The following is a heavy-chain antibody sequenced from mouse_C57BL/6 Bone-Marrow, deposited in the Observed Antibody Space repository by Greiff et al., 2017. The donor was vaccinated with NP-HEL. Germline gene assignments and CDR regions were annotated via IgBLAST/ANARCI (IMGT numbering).Heavy chain of an antibody. D-gene: IGHD1-1*01. CDR1: GFTFSSYA. Sequence: EVKVVESGGGLVKPGGSLKLSCAASGFTFSSYAMSWVRQTPEKRLEWVATISDGGSYTYYPDNVKGRFTISRDNAKNNLYLQMSHLKSEDTAMYYCARGGYYYGSSPYWYFDVWGTGTTVTVSS. CDR3: ARGGYYYGSSPYWYFDV. V-gene: IGHV5-4*03. J-gene: IGHJ1*03. CDR2: ISDGGSYT.